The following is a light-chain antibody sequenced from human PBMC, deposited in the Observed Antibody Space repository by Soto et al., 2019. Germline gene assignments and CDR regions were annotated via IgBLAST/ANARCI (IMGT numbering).Light chain of an antibody. CDR3: SSYAGSNRV. J-gene: IGLJ1*01. CDR2: EVS. Sequence: QSVLTQPPSASGSPEQSVTISCTGTSSDVGGYNYVSWYQQHPGKAPKLMIYEVSKRPSGVPDRFSGSKSGNTASLTVSGLQAEDEADYYCSSYAGSNRVFGTGTKVTV. CDR1: SSDVGGYNY. V-gene: IGLV2-8*01.